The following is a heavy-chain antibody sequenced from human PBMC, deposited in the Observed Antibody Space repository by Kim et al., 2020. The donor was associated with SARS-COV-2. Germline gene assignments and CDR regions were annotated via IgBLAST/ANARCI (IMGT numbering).Heavy chain of an antibody. CDR3: AKGGGPSSWELPDYYYGMDV. D-gene: IGHD1-26*01. V-gene: IGHV3-30*18. CDR1: GFTFSSYG. Sequence: GGSLRLSCAASGFTFSSYGMHWVRQAPGKGLEWVAVISYDGSNKYYADSVKGRFTISRDNSKNTLYLQMNSLRAEDTAVYYCAKGGGPSSWELPDYYYGMDVWGQGTTVTVSS. J-gene: IGHJ6*02. CDR2: ISYDGSNK.